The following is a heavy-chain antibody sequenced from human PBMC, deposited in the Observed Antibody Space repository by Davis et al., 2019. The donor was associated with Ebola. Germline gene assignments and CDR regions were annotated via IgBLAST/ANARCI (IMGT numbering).Heavy chain of an antibody. J-gene: IGHJ3*02. CDR3: ARDIVVVPAAIRPKSPDAFDI. D-gene: IGHD2-2*01. CDR1: GYTFTGYY. Sequence: ASVKVSCKASGYTFTGYYMHWVRQAPGQGLEWMGWINPNSGGTNYAQKFQGRVTMTRDTSISTAYMELSRLRSDDTAVYYCARDIVVVPAAIRPKSPDAFDIWGQGTMVTVSS. CDR2: INPNSGGT. V-gene: IGHV1-2*02.